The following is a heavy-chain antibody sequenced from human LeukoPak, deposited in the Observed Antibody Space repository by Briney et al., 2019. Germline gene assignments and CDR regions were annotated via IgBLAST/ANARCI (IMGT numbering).Heavy chain of an antibody. CDR2: ISGSGGST. V-gene: IGHV3-23*01. CDR1: GFTFSSYA. CDR3: AKGGDGYNYYFDY. Sequence: GGSLRLSCAASGFTFSSYAMSWVRQAPGKGLEWVSGISGSGGSTYYADSVKGRFTISGDNSKNTLYLQMNSLRAEDTAVYYCAKGGDGYNYYFDYWGQETLVTVSS. D-gene: IGHD5-24*01. J-gene: IGHJ4*02.